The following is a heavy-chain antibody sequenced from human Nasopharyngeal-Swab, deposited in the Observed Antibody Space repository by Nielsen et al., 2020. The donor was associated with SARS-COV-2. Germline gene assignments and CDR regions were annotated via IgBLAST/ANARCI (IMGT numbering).Heavy chain of an antibody. Sequence: KVSCKGSGYSFTSYWLGWVRQMPGKGLEWMGIIYPGDSDTRYSPSFQGQVTISADKSISTAYLQWSSLKASDTAMYYCARSSDTAMVSRYYYYGMDVWGQGTTVTVSS. V-gene: IGHV5-51*01. D-gene: IGHD5-18*01. J-gene: IGHJ6*02. CDR3: ARSSDTAMVSRYYYYGMDV. CDR1: GYSFTSYW. CDR2: IYPGDSDT.